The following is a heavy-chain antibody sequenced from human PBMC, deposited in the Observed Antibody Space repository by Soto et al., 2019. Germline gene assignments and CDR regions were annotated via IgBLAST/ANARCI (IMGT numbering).Heavy chain of an antibody. Sequence: QVQLVQSGPEVQKPGASVKISCKTSGYNFDTYGITWVRQAPGQGLEWMGWINTYKGNTHYAENLQGRVTVTTDTSTGTVYMELRSLRSDDTAVYYCARDLDDSGDYGPYYFDHWGQGTLVTVSS. V-gene: IGHV1-18*01. CDR2: INTYKGNT. CDR1: GYNFDTYG. CDR3: ARDLDDSGDYGPYYFDH. D-gene: IGHD4-17*01. J-gene: IGHJ4*02.